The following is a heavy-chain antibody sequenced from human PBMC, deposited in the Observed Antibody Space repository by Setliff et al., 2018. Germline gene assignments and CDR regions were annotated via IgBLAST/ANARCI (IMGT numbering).Heavy chain of an antibody. CDR1: GYSFAKYA. J-gene: IGHJ3*02. CDR3: AREVLPLVREEAFYI. D-gene: IGHD2-2*01. V-gene: IGHV1-3*01. Sequence: ASVKVSCKASGYSFAKYALHWVRQAPGQRLEWMGWINAGNGNTKCSQNFQGRVTITRDTSASTAYVELSSLRSEDTAVYYCAREVLPLVREEAFYIWGQGAMVTVSS. CDR2: INAGNGNT.